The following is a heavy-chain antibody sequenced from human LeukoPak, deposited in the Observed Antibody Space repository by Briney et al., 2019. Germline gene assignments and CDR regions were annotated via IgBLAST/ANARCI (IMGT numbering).Heavy chain of an antibody. V-gene: IGHV3-23*01. J-gene: IGHJ4*02. CDR2: ISGSGGST. CDR3: AKGPDPLRYCSSTSCYDTFEY. CDR1: GFTFSSYA. D-gene: IGHD2-2*01. Sequence: GGSLRLSCAASGFTFSSYAMSWVRQAPGKGLEWVSAISGSGGSTYHADSVRGRFTISRDNSKSTLSLQMNSLRAEDTAVYYCAKGPDPLRYCSSTSCYDTFEYWGQGTLVTVSS.